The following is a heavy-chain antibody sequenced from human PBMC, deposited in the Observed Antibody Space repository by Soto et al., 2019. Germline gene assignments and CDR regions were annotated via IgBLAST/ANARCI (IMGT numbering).Heavy chain of an antibody. J-gene: IGHJ6*02. CDR1: GFAVSSNY. D-gene: IGHD1-7*01. V-gene: IGHV3-66*01. CDR3: ARSRTGTTYGGMDV. Sequence: VQLVESGGDLVQPGGSLRLSCAASGFAVSSNYMTWVRQAPGKGLEWVSVIHSGGDTHYADSVRGRFTISRDNSKNTLYLQMNSLRAEDTDVYYCARSRTGTTYGGMDVWGQGTTVTVSS. CDR2: IHSGGDT.